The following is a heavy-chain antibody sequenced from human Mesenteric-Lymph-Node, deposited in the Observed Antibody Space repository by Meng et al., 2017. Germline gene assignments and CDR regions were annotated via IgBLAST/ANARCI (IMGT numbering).Heavy chain of an antibody. J-gene: IGHJ4*02. CDR3: ASGSKYYYDSSGYPGDY. CDR1: GFTFSSYG. D-gene: IGHD3-22*01. V-gene: IGHV3-33*01. Sequence: GESLKISCAASGFTFSSYGMHWVRQAPGKGLEWVAVIWYDGSNKYYADSVKGRFTISRDNSKNTLYLQMNSLRAEDTAVYFCASGSKYYYDSSGYPGDYWGQGTLVTVSS. CDR2: IWYDGSNK.